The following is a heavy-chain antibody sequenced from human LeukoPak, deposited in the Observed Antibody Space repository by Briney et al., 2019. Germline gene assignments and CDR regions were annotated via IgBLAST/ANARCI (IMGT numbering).Heavy chain of an antibody. CDR1: GFTFSSYS. J-gene: IGHJ3*02. CDR2: ISSSSSYI. D-gene: IGHD2-15*01. Sequence: GGSLRLSCAASGFTFSSYSMNWVRQAPGKGLEWVSSISSSSSYIYYADSVKGRFTISRDNAKNSLYLQMNSLRAEDTAVYYCAKDPIPNCSGGSCNDAFDIWGQGTMVTVSS. V-gene: IGHV3-21*04. CDR3: AKDPIPNCSGGSCNDAFDI.